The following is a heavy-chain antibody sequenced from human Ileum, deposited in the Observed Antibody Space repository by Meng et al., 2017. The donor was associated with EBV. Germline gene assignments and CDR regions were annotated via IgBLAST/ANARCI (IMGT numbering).Heavy chain of an antibody. CDR1: GGSSSSFY. V-gene: IGHV4-59*07. CDR3: ARGIYGSGSPSP. Sequence: QVQLQDSGPGLVKPSDTLSLTCTVSGGSSSSFYWSWIRQSPGKGLEYIGYIFSSGSSNYNPSLESRVTISEDTSKNQILLNLTSVTTADTAVYYCARGIYGSGSPSPWGQGTLVTVSS. CDR2: IFSSGSS. D-gene: IGHD3-10*01. J-gene: IGHJ5*02.